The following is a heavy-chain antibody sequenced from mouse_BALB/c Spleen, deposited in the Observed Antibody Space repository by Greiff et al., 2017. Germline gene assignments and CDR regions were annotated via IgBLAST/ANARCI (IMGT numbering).Heavy chain of an antibody. CDR3: ARDRSMITRDAMDY. CDR2: ISYDGSN. V-gene: IGHV3-6*02. J-gene: IGHJ4*01. D-gene: IGHD2-4*01. CDR1: GYSITSGYY. Sequence: EVKLQESGPGLVKPSQSLSLTCSVTGYSITSGYYWNWIRQFPGNKLEWMGYISYDGSNNYNPSLKNRISITRDTSKNQFFLKLNSVTTEDTATYYCARDRSMITRDAMDYWGQGTSVTVSS.